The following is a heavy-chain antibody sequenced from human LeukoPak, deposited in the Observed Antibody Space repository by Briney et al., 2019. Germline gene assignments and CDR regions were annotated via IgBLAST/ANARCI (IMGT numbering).Heavy chain of an antibody. Sequence: GASVKVSCKASGYTFPTYGISWVRQAPGQGLEWMGWISAYNANTNYAQKLQGRVTMTTDTSTSTAYMELRSLRSDATAVYYCARDLSLAAAGVDYWGQGTLVTVSS. CDR3: ARDLSLAAAGVDY. V-gene: IGHV1-18*01. CDR2: ISAYNANT. J-gene: IGHJ4*02. D-gene: IGHD6-13*01. CDR1: GYTFPTYG.